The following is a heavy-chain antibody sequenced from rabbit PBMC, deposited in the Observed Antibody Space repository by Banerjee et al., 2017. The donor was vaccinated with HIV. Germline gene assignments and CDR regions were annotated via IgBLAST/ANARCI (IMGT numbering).Heavy chain of an antibody. CDR2: IYAGVSGSS. CDR1: GFSFSSNA. D-gene: IGHD8-1*01. CDR3: ARAGSTYATGAFDP. Sequence: QEPLKETGGGLVQPGGSLTLTCTASGFSFSSNAMCWVRQAPGKGLEWIACIYAGVSGSSYYASWAKGRFTISKTSSTTVTLQVTSLTAADTATYFCARAGSTYATGAFDPWGPGTLVTVS. V-gene: IGHV1S45*01. J-gene: IGHJ2*01.